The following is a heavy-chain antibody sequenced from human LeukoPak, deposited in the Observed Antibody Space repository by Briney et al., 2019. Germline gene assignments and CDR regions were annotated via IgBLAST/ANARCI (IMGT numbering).Heavy chain of an antibody. V-gene: IGHV3-33*06. CDR3: AKDYDSSGRMILY. CDR1: GFTFSSYG. Sequence: PGGSLRLSCAASGFTFSSYGMHWVRQAPGKGLEWVAVIWYDGSNKYYADSVKGRFTISRDNSKNTLYLQVSSLRAEDTAVYYRAKDYDSSGRMILYWGQGTLVTVSS. CDR2: IWYDGSNK. D-gene: IGHD3-22*01. J-gene: IGHJ4*02.